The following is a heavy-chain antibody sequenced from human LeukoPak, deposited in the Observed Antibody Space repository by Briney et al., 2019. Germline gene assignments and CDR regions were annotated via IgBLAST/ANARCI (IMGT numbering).Heavy chain of an antibody. D-gene: IGHD3-22*01. CDR2: ISSSSGYI. Sequence: GGSLRLSCAASGFTFSSYSMNWVRQAPGKGLDWVSSISSSSGYIYYADSVKGRFTISRDNAKNPLYLQMNSLRAEDTAVYYCARPSDSSGYYYSYWGQGTLVTVSS. V-gene: IGHV3-21*01. CDR1: GFTFSSYS. J-gene: IGHJ4*02. CDR3: ARPSDSSGYYYSY.